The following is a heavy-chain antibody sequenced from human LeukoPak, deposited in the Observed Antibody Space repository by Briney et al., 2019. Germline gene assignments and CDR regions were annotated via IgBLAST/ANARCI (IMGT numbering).Heavy chain of an antibody. CDR3: AKGTIAAAVCYFDY. Sequence: PGGSLRLSCAASGFTFSSYAMTWVRQAPGQGLEWVSAISYSGGTTYYADSVKGRFTISRDNSKNTLYLQMNSLRAEDTAVYYCAKGTIAAAVCYFDYWGQGTLVTVSS. CDR1: GFTFSSYA. J-gene: IGHJ4*02. V-gene: IGHV3-23*01. D-gene: IGHD6-13*01. CDR2: ISYSGGTT.